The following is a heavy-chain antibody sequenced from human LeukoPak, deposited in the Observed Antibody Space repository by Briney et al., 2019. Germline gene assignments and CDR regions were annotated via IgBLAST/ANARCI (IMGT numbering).Heavy chain of an antibody. Sequence: SETLSLTRTVSGGSINSNSYFWGWIRQTPGKGLEWIGNIYNTGTTSYNPSLKTRITISVDTSKVHFSLSLRSVTAADTAVYFCARSRIAAAGTEYFHHWGRGTLVSVSS. D-gene: IGHD6-13*01. CDR2: IYNTGTT. J-gene: IGHJ1*01. V-gene: IGHV4-39*02. CDR3: ARSRIAAAGTEYFHH. CDR1: GGSINSNSYF.